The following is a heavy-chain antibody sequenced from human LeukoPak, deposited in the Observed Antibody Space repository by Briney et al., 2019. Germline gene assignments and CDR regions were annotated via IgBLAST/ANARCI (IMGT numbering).Heavy chain of an antibody. Sequence: SETLSLTCTVSGGSISSGSYYWSWIWQPAGKGLEWIGRIYTSGSTNYNPSLKSRVTISVDTSKNQFSLKLSPVTAADTAVYYCARAAVDILTGYDAFDIWGQGTMVTVSS. CDR2: IYTSGST. CDR1: GGSISSGSYY. V-gene: IGHV4-61*02. CDR3: ARAAVDILTGYDAFDI. J-gene: IGHJ3*02. D-gene: IGHD3-9*01.